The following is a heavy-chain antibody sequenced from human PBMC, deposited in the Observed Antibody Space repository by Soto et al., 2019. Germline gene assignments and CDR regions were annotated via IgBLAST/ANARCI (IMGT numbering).Heavy chain of an antibody. D-gene: IGHD6-13*01. V-gene: IGHV4-4*02. CDR3: ARSRATIAAAAIFDC. J-gene: IGHJ4*02. Sequence: QVQLQESGPGLVKPSGTLSLTCAVSGGSISTSNWWSWVRQPPGKGLAWIGEVYRTGSTNYNPSLESRVPVAIDKSKNQFSLKLTSVTAADTAVYYCARSRATIAAAAIFDCWGQGTLVTVSS. CDR1: GGSISTSNW. CDR2: VYRTGST.